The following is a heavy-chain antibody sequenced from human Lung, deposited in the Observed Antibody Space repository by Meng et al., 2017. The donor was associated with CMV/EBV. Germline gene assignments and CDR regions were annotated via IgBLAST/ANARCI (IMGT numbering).Heavy chain of an antibody. D-gene: IGHD2-2*01. V-gene: IGHV3-13*01. CDR3: TRARSPTNFDY. CDR2: IGTVGDT. Sequence: GESXKISCTASGFTFSTYDFHWVRQPTGKGLEWVSSIGTVGDTYSIASVKGRFIISREDAKNSVYLQINGLRGGDTSLYYCTRARSPTNFDYWGQGAMVTVSS. J-gene: IGHJ4*02. CDR1: GFTFSTYD.